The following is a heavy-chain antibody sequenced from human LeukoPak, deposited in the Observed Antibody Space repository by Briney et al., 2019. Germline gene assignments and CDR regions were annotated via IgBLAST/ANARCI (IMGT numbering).Heavy chain of an antibody. V-gene: IGHV3-9*01. Sequence: SGRSLRLSCAASGFTFDDYAMHWVRQAPGKGLEWVSGISWNSGSMGYADSVKGRFAISRDNAKNSLYLQMNSLRAEDTALYYCAKGSSGSVDYWGQGTLVTVSS. J-gene: IGHJ4*02. CDR3: AKGSSGSVDY. CDR1: GFTFDDYA. CDR2: ISWNSGSM. D-gene: IGHD1-14*01.